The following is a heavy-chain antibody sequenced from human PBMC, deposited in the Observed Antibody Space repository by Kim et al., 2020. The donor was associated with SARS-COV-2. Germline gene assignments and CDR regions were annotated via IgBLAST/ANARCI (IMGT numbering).Heavy chain of an antibody. Sequence: GGSLRLSCAASGFTFSSYSMNWVRQAPGKGLEWVSSISSSSSYIYYADSVKGRFTISRDNAKNSLYLQMNSLRAEDTAVYYCAGGGDYYDSSGYLDWGQGTLVTVSS. J-gene: IGHJ4*02. CDR1: GFTFSSYS. CDR3: AGGGDYYDSSGYLD. CDR2: ISSSSSYI. V-gene: IGHV3-21*01. D-gene: IGHD3-22*01.